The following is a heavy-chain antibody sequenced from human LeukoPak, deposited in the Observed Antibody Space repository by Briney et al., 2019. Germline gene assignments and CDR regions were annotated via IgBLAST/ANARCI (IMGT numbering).Heavy chain of an antibody. CDR2: VFYNGAT. Sequence: SETLSLTCIVSGGSISSSIYYWAWVRQPPGKGLEWIGTVFYNGATQYSPSLRSRVTISVDTSKNQFSLKLSSVTAADTAVYYCAGDSWGVDYWGQGTLVTVSS. V-gene: IGHV4-39*07. D-gene: IGHD3-16*01. CDR1: GGSISSSIYY. CDR3: AGDSWGVDY. J-gene: IGHJ4*02.